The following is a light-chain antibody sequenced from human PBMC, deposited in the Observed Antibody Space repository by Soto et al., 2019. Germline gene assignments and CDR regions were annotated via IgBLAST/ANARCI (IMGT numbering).Light chain of an antibody. CDR1: QSISSW. CDR2: DAS. V-gene: IGKV1-5*01. J-gene: IGKJ1*01. Sequence: DIQMTQSPSTLSASVVDRVTITCRASQSISSWLAWYQQKPGKAPKLLIYDASSLESGVPSRFSGSGSGTEFTLTISSLQPDDFATYYCQQYNSYSTTFGQGNKVEIK. CDR3: QQYNSYSTT.